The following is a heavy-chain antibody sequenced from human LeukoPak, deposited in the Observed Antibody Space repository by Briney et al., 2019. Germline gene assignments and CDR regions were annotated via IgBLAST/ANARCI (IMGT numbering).Heavy chain of an antibody. CDR2: IYYSGST. J-gene: IGHJ4*02. CDR1: GGSISSYY. CDR3: ARVTGYRIEDYSDY. D-gene: IGHD6-13*01. Sequence: PSETLSLTCTVSGGSISSYYWSWIRQPSGKGLQWIGYIYYSGSTNYNPSLKSRVTISVETSKNEFSLKLRSVTAADTAVYYCARVTGYRIEDYSDYWGQGTLVTVSS. V-gene: IGHV4-59*01.